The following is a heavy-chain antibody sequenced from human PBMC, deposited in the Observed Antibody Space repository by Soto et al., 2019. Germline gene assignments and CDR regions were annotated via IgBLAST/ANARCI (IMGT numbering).Heavy chain of an antibody. Sequence: EVQLVESGGGLVQPGRSLRLSCAASGLNFDDYAMHWVRQAPGKALEWVSGISWNSGSIGYADSVKGRFTISRDNAKNTLYLQMNSLRAEDTALYYCAKAYTVTNWFNPWGEGTLVTVSS. CDR1: GLNFDDYA. J-gene: IGHJ5*02. CDR3: AKAYTVTNWFNP. CDR2: ISWNSGSI. D-gene: IGHD4-17*01. V-gene: IGHV3-9*01.